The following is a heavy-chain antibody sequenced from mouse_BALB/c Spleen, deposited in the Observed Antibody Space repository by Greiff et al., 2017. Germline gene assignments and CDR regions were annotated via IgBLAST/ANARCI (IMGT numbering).Heavy chain of an antibody. CDR2: IRSKSNNYAT. CDR3: VRNERAV. V-gene: IGHV10-1*02. CDR1: GFTFNTYA. Sequence: EVQLVESGGGLVQPKGSLKLSCAASGFTFNTYAMNWVRQAPGKGLEWVARIRSKSNNYATYYAVSVKDRFTISRDDSQSMLYLQMNNLKAEDTAMYCCVRNERAVWGEGTTVTVSS. J-gene: IGHJ1*01. D-gene: IGHD3-3*01.